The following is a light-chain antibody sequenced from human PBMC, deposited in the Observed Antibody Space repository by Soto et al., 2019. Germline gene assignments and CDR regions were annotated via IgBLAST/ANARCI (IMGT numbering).Light chain of an antibody. V-gene: IGKV1-5*03. Sequence: DIQMTQSPSTLSASVGDRVTITCRASQSISSWLAWYQQKPGKAPKLLIYKASSLESGVPSRFSGSGSGTEFTLTISSLHPDDFATYYCQQYNSYVLTFGGGTKVEIK. CDR2: KAS. CDR3: QQYNSYVLT. CDR1: QSISSW. J-gene: IGKJ4*01.